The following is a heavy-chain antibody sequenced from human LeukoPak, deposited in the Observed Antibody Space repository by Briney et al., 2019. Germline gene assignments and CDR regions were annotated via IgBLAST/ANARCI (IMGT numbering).Heavy chain of an antibody. CDR3: ARGQAAAGPDAFDI. CDR1: GFTFSSYA. J-gene: IGHJ3*02. Sequence: GGSLRLSFAASGFTFSSYAMHWVRQAPGKGLEWVAVISYDGSNKYYADSVKGRFTISRDNSKNTLYLQMNSLRAEDTAVYYCARGQAAAGPDAFDIWGQGTMVTVSS. D-gene: IGHD6-13*01. CDR2: ISYDGSNK. V-gene: IGHV3-30-3*01.